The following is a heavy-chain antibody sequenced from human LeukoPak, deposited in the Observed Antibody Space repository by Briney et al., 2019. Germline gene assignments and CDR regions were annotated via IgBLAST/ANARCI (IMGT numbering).Heavy chain of an antibody. J-gene: IGHJ6*03. D-gene: IGHD4-17*01. CDR2: INSDGSGT. Sequence: PGGSLRLSCAASGFTFSTSWMHWVRQAPGKGLVWVSRINSDGSGTTYADSVKGRFTISRDNAKNTLYLQMNSLRAEDTAVYYCARDGASRVTTSTCYMDVWGKGTTVTISS. CDR3: ARDGASRVTTSTCYMDV. V-gene: IGHV3-74*01. CDR1: GFTFSTSW.